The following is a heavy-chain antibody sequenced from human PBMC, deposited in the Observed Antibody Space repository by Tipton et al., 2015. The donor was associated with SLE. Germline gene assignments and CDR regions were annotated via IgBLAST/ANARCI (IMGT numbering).Heavy chain of an antibody. CDR2: IKQDGSEK. Sequence: GSLRLSCAASGFTFSSSWMSWVRQAPGKGLEWVANIKQDGSEKYYVDSVKGRFTISRDNAKNSLYLQMNSLRAEDTAVYYCASRSGSSEYWGQGTLVTVSS. CDR1: GFTFSSSW. CDR3: ASRSGSSEY. D-gene: IGHD1-26*01. V-gene: IGHV3-7*01. J-gene: IGHJ4*02.